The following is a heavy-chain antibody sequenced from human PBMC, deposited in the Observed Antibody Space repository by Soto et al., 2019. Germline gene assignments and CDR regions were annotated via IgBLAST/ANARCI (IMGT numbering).Heavy chain of an antibody. CDR1: GGSISSYY. V-gene: IGHV4-59*08. J-gene: IGHJ5*02. CDR2: IYYSGST. D-gene: IGHD4-4*01. Sequence: SETLSLTCAVSGGSISSYYWSWIRQPPGKGLEWIGYIYYSGSTNYNPSLKSRVTISVDTSKNQFSLKLSSVTAADTAVYYCARHPSNFWFDPWGQGTVVTVSS. CDR3: ARHPSNFWFDP.